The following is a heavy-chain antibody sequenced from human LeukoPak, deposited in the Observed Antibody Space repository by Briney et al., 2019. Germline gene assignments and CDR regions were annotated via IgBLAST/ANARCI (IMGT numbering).Heavy chain of an antibody. D-gene: IGHD2-2*01. CDR2: INHSGST. Sequence: SETLSLTCAVYGGSFSGYYWSWIRQPPGKGLEWIGEINHSGSTNYNPSLKSRVTISVDTSKNQFSLKLSSVTAADTAVYYCARGQGYCSSTSCRRRFDPWGQGTLVTVSS. J-gene: IGHJ5*02. CDR3: ARGQGYCSSTSCRRRFDP. CDR1: GGSFSGYY. V-gene: IGHV4-34*01.